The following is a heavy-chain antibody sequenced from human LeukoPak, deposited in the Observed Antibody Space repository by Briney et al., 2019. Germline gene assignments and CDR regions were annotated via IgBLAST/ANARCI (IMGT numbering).Heavy chain of an antibody. J-gene: IGHJ4*02. CDR3: ARVVATTNFDN. D-gene: IGHD5-12*01. V-gene: IGHV4-34*01. CDR2: INHSGST. Sequence: SETLSLTCAVYGGSFSGYYWSWIRQPPGKGLEWIGEINHSGSTNYNPSLRSRVTISVDTSKNQFSLKLSSVTAADTAVYYCARVVATTNFDNWGQGTLVTVSS. CDR1: GGSFSGYY.